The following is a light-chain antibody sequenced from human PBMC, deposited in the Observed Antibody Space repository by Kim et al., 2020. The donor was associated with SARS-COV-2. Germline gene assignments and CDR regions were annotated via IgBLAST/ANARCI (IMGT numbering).Light chain of an antibody. V-gene: IGLV2-14*04. CDR2: SVT. Sequence: SCAVTSVDVAGYEHFSWYQQHPGKAPTLILYSVTGRPSGVTDRFSGSKSGNTASLTISGLQAEDEADYYCSSYSSSSTVVFGGGTQLTVL. CDR3: SSYSSSSTVV. J-gene: IGLJ3*02. CDR1: SVDVAGYEH.